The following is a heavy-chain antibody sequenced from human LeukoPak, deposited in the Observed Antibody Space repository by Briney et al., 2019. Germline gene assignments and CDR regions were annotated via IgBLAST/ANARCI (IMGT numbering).Heavy chain of an antibody. D-gene: IGHD6-19*01. CDR3: SRGGSLGY. J-gene: IGHJ4*02. CDR2: ISSSGSAI. V-gene: IGHV3-48*03. Sequence: GGSLRLSCAASGFTFSSYEMNWVRQAPGKGLEWVSKISSSGSAIYYADSVKGRFTISRDNAKSRLYLQMNSLRAEDTAVYYCSRGGSLGYWGQGTQVTVSS. CDR1: GFTFSSYE.